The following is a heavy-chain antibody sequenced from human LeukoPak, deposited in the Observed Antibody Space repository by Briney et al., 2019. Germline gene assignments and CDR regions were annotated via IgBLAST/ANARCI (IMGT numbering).Heavy chain of an antibody. CDR2: TYYRSKWYN. CDR1: SSYA. D-gene: IGHD2-8*01. CDR3: ARGVHWFDP. J-gene: IGHJ5*02. V-gene: IGHV6-1*01. Sequence: SSYAISWVRQAPGQGLEWLGRTYYRSKWYNDYAVSVKSRITINPDTSKNQFSLQLNSVTPEDTAVYYCARGVHWFDPWGQGTLVTVSS.